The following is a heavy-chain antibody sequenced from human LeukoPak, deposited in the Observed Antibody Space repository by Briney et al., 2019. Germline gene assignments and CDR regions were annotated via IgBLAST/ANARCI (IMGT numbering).Heavy chain of an antibody. CDR1: GYTFTSYG. J-gene: IGHJ5*02. CDR2: ISAYNGNT. CDR3: ARDSRDLSYDFWSGYYFMSWFDP. D-gene: IGHD3-3*01. Sequence: GASVKVSCKASGYTFTSYGISWVRQAPGQGLEWMGWISAYNGNTNYAQKLQGRVTMTTDTSTSTTYMELRSLRSDDTAVYYCARDSRDLSYDFWSGYYFMSWFDPWGQGTLVTVSS. V-gene: IGHV1-18*01.